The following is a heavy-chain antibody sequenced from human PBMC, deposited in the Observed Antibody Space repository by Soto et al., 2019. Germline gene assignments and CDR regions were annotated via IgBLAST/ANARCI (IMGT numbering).Heavy chain of an antibody. V-gene: IGHV4-59*01. J-gene: IGHJ5*02. CDR2: IHYSGST. CDR3: ARGGVAARKGRWFDP. Sequence: QVQLQESGPGLVKPSETLSLTCTVSGGSISSYYWGWIRQPPGKGLEWIGYIHYSGSTNYNPSLTSRVTISVDTPKNQFSLKVNSMIAADTAIYYGARGGVAARKGRWFDPWGQGTLVTVSS. D-gene: IGHD6-25*01. CDR1: GGSISSYY.